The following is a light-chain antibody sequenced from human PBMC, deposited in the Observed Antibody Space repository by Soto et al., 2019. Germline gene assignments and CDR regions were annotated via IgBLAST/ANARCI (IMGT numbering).Light chain of an antibody. V-gene: IGKV3-15*01. CDR3: HQYNNWPLT. J-gene: IGKJ1*01. CDR1: QSVSSSY. Sequence: EIVLTQSPGTLSLSPGERATLSCRASQSVSSSYLAWYQQKPGQAPRLLIYGTSSRATGIPARFSGSGSGTEFTLTISSLQSEDFAVYYCHQYNNWPLTFGQGTKVDIK. CDR2: GTS.